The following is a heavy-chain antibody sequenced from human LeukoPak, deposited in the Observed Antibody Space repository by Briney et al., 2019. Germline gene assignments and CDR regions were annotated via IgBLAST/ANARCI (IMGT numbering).Heavy chain of an antibody. Sequence: SVKVSCKASGGTFSSYAISWVRQAPGQGLEWMGGIIPIFGTANYAQKFQGRVTITTDESTSTAYMELSSLRSEDTAVYYCARGLPTIRRDSATFPYDYWGQGTLVTVSS. CDR1: GGTFSSYA. J-gene: IGHJ4*02. D-gene: IGHD2/OR15-2a*01. V-gene: IGHV1-69*05. CDR2: IIPIFGTA. CDR3: ARGLPTIRRDSATFPYDY.